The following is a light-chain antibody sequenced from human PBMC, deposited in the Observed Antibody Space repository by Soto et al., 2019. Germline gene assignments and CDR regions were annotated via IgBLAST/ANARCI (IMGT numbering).Light chain of an antibody. J-gene: IGKJ1*01. CDR1: QSVSSSY. Sequence: DILLTQSPGTRSLSPGERATLSCRASQSVSSSYLAWYQQKPGQAPRLLIYGASSRATGIPDRFSGSGSGTDFTLTISRLEPEDFAVYYCQQYGSSLWTFGQGTKVDIK. V-gene: IGKV3-20*01. CDR3: QQYGSSLWT. CDR2: GAS.